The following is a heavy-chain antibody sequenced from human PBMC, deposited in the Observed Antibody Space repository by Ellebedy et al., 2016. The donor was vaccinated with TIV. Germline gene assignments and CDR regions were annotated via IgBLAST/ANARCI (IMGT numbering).Heavy chain of an antibody. Sequence: GESLKISCAASGFTFSIYWMSWVRQAPGKGLEWVSYISGSSSTIYYADSVKGRFTISRDNAKNSLYLQMNSLRDEDTAVYYCARIGIADYYYYGMDVWGQGTTVTVSS. V-gene: IGHV3-48*02. D-gene: IGHD3-10*01. CDR1: GFTFSIYW. CDR3: ARIGIADYYYYGMDV. J-gene: IGHJ6*02. CDR2: ISGSSSTI.